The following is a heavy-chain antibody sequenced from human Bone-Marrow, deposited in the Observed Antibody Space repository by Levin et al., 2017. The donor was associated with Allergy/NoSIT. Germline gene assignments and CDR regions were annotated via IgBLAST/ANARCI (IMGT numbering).Heavy chain of an antibody. CDR1: GGSLAKNFYY. Sequence: GSLRLSCDVSGGSLAKNFYYGGWIRQPPGKGLEWIGTVYHGGHAYYNPSLKTRVTMSVDTSKNQLSLNLTSLTAADTSFYYCATHPSGSSWNGYFDQWGQGILVTVSS. CDR2: VYHGGHA. CDR3: ATHPSGSSWNGYFDQ. V-gene: IGHV4-39*01. J-gene: IGHJ4*02. D-gene: IGHD6-13*01.